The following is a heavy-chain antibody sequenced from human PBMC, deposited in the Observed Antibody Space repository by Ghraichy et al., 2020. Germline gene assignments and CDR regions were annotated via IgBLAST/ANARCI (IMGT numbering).Heavy chain of an antibody. D-gene: IGHD5-24*01. CDR3: ARARDGYNSGFLDY. CDR2: IYYSGST. V-gene: IGHV4-31*03. J-gene: IGHJ4*02. Sequence: SETLSLTCTVSGGSISSGGYYWSWIRQHPGKGLEWIGYIYYSGSTYYNPSLKSRVTISVDTSKNQFSLKLSSVTTADTAVYYCARARDGYNSGFLDYWGQGTLVTVSS. CDR1: GGSISSGGYY.